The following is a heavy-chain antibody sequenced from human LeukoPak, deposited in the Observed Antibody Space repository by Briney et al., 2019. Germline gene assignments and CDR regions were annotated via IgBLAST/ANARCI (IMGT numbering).Heavy chain of an antibody. V-gene: IGHV3-7*01. CDR2: IKQDGSEE. Sequence: PGGSLRLSCATSGFTFSSYWMSWVRQAPGKGLEWVANIKQDGSEEYYVDSVKGRFTISRDNAKNSLYLQMNSLRADDSAVYYCATSGWYQLHGDYWGQGTLVTVSS. CDR1: GFTFSSYW. D-gene: IGHD2-2*01. J-gene: IGHJ4*02. CDR3: ATSGWYQLHGDY.